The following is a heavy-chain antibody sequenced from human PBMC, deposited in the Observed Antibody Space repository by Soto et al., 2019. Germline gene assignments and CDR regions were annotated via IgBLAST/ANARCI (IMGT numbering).Heavy chain of an antibody. CDR1: GGSFSCSY. J-gene: IGHJ6*02. CDR2: INHSGST. D-gene: IGHD3-10*01. V-gene: IGHV4-34*01. CDR3: ARGYEGSSSLLASYYYGMDV. Sequence: SETLSLTCAVYGGSFSCSYWSWIRQPPGKGLEWIGEINHSGSTNYNPSLKSRVTISVDTSKNQFSLKLSSVTAADTAVYYCARGYEGSSSLLASYYYGMDVWGQWTTVTVSS.